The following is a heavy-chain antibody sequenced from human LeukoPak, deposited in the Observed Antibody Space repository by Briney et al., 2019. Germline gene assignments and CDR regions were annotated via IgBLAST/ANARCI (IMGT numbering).Heavy chain of an antibody. CDR3: AKGGHHFNPFHN. CDR2: IYSGGST. V-gene: IGHV3-53*01. J-gene: IGHJ4*02. Sequence: PGGSLRLSCAASGFTVSSNHMSWVRQAPGKGLEWVSVIYSGGSTDYADSVKGRFTISRDNSKNTLFLQLNSLRVDDTAIYFCAKGGHHFNPFHNWGRGTLVTVSS. CDR1: GFTVSSNH.